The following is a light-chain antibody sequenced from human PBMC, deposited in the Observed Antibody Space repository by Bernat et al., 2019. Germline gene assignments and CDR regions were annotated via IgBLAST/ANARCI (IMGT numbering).Light chain of an antibody. CDR3: QQYDNLPHT. Sequence: DIQMTQSPSSLSASVGDRVTITCQASQDISNYLKWYQQKQGKAPKLLIYDASNLETGVPSRFIGSGSGTDFTFTISSLQPEDIATYYCQQYDNLPHTFGQGTKLEIK. J-gene: IGKJ2*01. CDR2: DAS. CDR1: QDISNY. V-gene: IGKV1-33*01.